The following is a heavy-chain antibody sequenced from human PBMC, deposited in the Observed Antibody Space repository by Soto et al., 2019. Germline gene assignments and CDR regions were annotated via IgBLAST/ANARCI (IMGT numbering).Heavy chain of an antibody. Sequence: SETLSLTCAVYGGSFSGYYWSWIRQPPGKGLEWIGEINHSGSTNYNPSLKSRVTISVDTSKNQFSLKLSSVTAADTAVYYCARDVKGQQQLVLGLWFDPWGQGTLVTVSS. V-gene: IGHV4-34*01. CDR2: INHSGST. CDR3: ARDVKGQQQLVLGLWFDP. J-gene: IGHJ5*02. CDR1: GGSFSGYY. D-gene: IGHD6-13*01.